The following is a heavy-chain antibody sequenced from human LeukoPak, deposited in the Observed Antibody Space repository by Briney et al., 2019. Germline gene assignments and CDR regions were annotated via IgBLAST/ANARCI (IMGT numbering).Heavy chain of an antibody. CDR1: GYTFTGYY. CDR3: ARSAVGAAYTNT. CDR2: INPNSGGT. D-gene: IGHD1-26*01. Sequence: ASVKVSCKASGYTFTGYYMHWVRQAPGQGIEWMGWINPNSGGTNYAQKFQGRVTMTRGTSISTAYMELSRLRSDDTAVYYCARSAVGAAYTNTWGQGTLVTVSS. J-gene: IGHJ4*02. V-gene: IGHV1-2*02.